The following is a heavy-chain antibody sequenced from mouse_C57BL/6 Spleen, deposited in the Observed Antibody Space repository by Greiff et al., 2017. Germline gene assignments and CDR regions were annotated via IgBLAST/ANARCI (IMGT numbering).Heavy chain of an antibody. CDR2: IYPGDGDT. J-gene: IGHJ4*01. CDR1: GYAFSSSW. D-gene: IGHD2-4*01. V-gene: IGHV1-82*01. CDR3: ARGELRRAMDY. Sequence: VQGVESGPELVKPGASVKISCKASGYAFSSSWMNWVKQRPGKGLEWIGRIYPGDGDTNYNGKFKGKATLTADKSSSTAYMQLSSLTSEDSAVYFCARGELRRAMDYWGQGTSVTVSS.